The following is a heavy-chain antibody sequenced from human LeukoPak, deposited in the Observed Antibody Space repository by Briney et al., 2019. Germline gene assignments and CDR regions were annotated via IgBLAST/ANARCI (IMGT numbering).Heavy chain of an antibody. V-gene: IGHV4-59*08. D-gene: IGHD6-13*01. Sequence: SETLSLTCTVSGGSISSYYWSWIRQPPGKGLEWIGYLYYSGSTNYNPSLKSRVTISVDTSKNQFSLKLSSVTAADTAVYYCARRTTYSNSCFDYWGQGTLVTVSS. CDR3: ARRTTYSNSCFDY. CDR2: LYYSGST. CDR1: GGSISSYY. J-gene: IGHJ4*02.